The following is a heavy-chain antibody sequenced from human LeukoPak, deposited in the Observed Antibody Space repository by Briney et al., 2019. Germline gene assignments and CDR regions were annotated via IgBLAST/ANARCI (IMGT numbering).Heavy chain of an antibody. J-gene: IGHJ5*02. CDR1: GYTLINYG. CDR2: ISPYNGKT. D-gene: IGHD2-2*01. CDR3: ARLPTIVAPAWTHQPFDP. V-gene: IGHV1-18*01. Sequence: ASMKVSCKASGYTLINYGIGWVRQAPGQGPELMGWISPYNGKTKYAQNLQGRVTMTTDTSTSTAYMDLRSLTFDDTAVYYCARLPTIVAPAWTHQPFDPWGQGTLVIVSS.